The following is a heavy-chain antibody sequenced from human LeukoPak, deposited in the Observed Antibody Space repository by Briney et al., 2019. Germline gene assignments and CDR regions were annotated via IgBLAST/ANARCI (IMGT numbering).Heavy chain of an antibody. D-gene: IGHD4-17*01. V-gene: IGHV3-21*01. J-gene: IGHJ3*02. CDR1: GFTFNSYS. CDR3: AREVSYGDYPSGDAFDI. Sequence: GGSLRLSCAASGFTFNSYSMNWVRQAPGKGLEWLSSISSSSSYISYADSVKGRFTISRDNANNSLHLQMNSLTAEDTAVYYCAREVSYGDYPSGDAFDIWGQGTMVTVSS. CDR2: ISSSSSYI.